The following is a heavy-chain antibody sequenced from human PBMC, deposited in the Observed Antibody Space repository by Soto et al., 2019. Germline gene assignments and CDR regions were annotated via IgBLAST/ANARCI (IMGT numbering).Heavy chain of an antibody. CDR2: IWYEGNNK. Sequence: GGSLRLSCAASGFTFSRYGMHWVPQAPGKGLEWVAVIWYEGNNKYYADSVKGRFTISRDNSKNTMYLQMNSLRPEDTAVYYCARESDPLLFDFWGQGALVTVSS. V-gene: IGHV3-33*01. CDR1: GFTFSRYG. J-gene: IGHJ4*02. CDR3: ARESDPLLFDF.